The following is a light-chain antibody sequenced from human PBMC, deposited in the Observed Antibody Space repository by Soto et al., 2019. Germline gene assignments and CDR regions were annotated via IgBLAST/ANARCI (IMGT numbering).Light chain of an antibody. Sequence: EIVLTQSPATLSLSPGERATLSCRASQSVDVYLAWYQQKPGQAPRLLIYDASNRATGIPARFSGSGYGTDFTLTISSLEPEDFAVYYCQQRTNWPPWTFGQGTKVEIK. J-gene: IGKJ1*01. V-gene: IGKV3-11*01. CDR2: DAS. CDR3: QQRTNWPPWT. CDR1: QSVDVY.